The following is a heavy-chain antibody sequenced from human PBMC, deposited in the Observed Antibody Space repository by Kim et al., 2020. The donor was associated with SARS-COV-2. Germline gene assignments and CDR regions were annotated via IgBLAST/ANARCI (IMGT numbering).Heavy chain of an antibody. V-gene: IGHV3-33*01. CDR2: IWYDGRNE. D-gene: IGHD3-22*01. J-gene: IGHJ5*02. CDR3: ARNRDTYYYDSSGYNH. CDR1: GFIFDNYD. Sequence: GGSLRLSCAASGFIFDNYDMHWVRQAPGKWLEWVSLIWYDGRNEKYADSVKGRFTISRDNSKNTLYRQMNSLGDEDTAVYYCARNRDTYYYDSSGYNHWGQGTLVTVSS.